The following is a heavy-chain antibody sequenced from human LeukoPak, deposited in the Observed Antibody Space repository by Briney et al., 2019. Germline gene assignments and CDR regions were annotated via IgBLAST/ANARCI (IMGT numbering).Heavy chain of an antibody. CDR1: GGTFSSYA. CDR3: AIRYRFVTNYFDP. D-gene: IGHD1-7*01. V-gene: IGHV1-69*13. Sequence: ASVKVSCKASGGTFSSYAISWVRQAPEQGLKWMGGIILIFGTANYAQKFQGRVTITADESTSTAYMELSSLRSEDTAVYYCAIRYRFVTNYFDPWGQGTLVTVSS. CDR2: IILIFGTA. J-gene: IGHJ5*02.